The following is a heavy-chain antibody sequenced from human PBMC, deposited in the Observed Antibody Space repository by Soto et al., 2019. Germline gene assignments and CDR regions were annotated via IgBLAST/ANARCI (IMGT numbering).Heavy chain of an antibody. CDR3: ERDIGSFAYGEGY. V-gene: IGHV4-4*07. J-gene: IGHJ4*02. D-gene: IGHD3-10*01. CDR1: GGPINRYW. Sequence: SETRPLTYSVSGGPINRYWWSWIRQPAGKGLEWIGRVYSSGTTDYNPSLNSRATMSVETSKNQFSLKLSSVTAADTAVYYCERDIGSFAYGEGYWGKG. CDR2: VYSSGTT.